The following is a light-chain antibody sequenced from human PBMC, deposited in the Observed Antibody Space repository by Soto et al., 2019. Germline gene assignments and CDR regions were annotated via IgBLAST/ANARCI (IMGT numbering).Light chain of an antibody. Sequence: EIVLTQSPGTLALSPCVLDTLSCRASQSVSSSYLAWYQQKPGQAHRLLIYGASSRATGIPDRFSGSGSGTDFTLTISRLEPEEFAVYYCKKYGSSPRTVGTGTKVAIK. CDR1: QSVSSSY. CDR3: KKYGSSPRT. V-gene: IGKV3-20*01. CDR2: GAS. J-gene: IGKJ3*01.